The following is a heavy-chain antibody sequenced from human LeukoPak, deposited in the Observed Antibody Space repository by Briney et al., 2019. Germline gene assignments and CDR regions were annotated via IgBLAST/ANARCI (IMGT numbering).Heavy chain of an antibody. Sequence: GGSLRLSCAASGFTFSSYAMSWVRQAPGKGLEWVSAISGSGGSTYYADSVKGRFTISRDNSKNTPYLQMNSLRAEDTAVYYCAKVGAQTYYDFWSGYSGYYYYMDVWGKGTTVTVSS. CDR3: AKVGAQTYYDFWSGYSGYYYYMDV. D-gene: IGHD3-3*01. CDR2: ISGSGGST. CDR1: GFTFSSYA. V-gene: IGHV3-23*01. J-gene: IGHJ6*03.